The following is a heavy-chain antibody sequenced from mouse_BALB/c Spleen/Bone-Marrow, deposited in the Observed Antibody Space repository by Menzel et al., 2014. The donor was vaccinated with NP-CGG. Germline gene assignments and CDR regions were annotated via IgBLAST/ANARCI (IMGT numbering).Heavy chain of an antibody. V-gene: IGHV5-17*02. D-gene: IGHD4-1*01. J-gene: IGHJ2*01. CDR1: GFTFSSFG. CDR2: ISSGSGTI. Sequence: EVKVVESGGGLVQPGGSRKLSCAASGFTFSSFGMHWVRQAPERGLEWVAYISSGSGTIFYADTAKGRFTISRDNPKNTLFLQMTSLRSEDSAMYYCARGGNWEDFDYWGQGTTLTVSS. CDR3: ARGGNWEDFDY.